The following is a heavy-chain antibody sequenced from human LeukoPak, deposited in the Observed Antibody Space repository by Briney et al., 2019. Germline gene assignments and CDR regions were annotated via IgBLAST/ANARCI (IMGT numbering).Heavy chain of an antibody. D-gene: IGHD2-2*01. CDR2: ISGSSSYI. CDR3: ARDSTPASSTSPFDY. V-gene: IGHV3-21*01. J-gene: IGHJ4*02. CDR1: GFTFSSYS. Sequence: GGSLRLSCAASGFTFSSYSMNWVRQAPGRGLEWVSSISGSSSYIYYADSVKGRFTISRDNAKNSLYLQMNSLRAEDTAVYCCARDSTPASSTSPFDYWGQGILVTVSS.